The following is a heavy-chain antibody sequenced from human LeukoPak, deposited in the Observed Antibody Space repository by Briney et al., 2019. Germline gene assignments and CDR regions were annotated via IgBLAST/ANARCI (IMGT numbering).Heavy chain of an antibody. D-gene: IGHD2-2*01. CDR2: VGAYNGNT. CDR1: GSTFSTYG. V-gene: IGHV1-18*01. J-gene: IGHJ5*02. CDR3: ARDGVVPAARAVTAPTDNWFDP. Sequence: ASVKASCQASGSTFSTYGISWVRQVPGQGLEWMGWVGAYNGNTNYSQKLQGRDTMTTDTTTSTAYMEMRSLRSDDTAVYYCARDGVVPAARAVTAPTDNWFDPWGQGALVTVSS.